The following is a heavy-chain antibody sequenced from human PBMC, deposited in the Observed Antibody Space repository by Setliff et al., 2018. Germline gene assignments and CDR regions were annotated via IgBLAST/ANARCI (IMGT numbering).Heavy chain of an antibody. D-gene: IGHD6-19*01. J-gene: IGHJ4*02. Sequence: GSLRLSCSTSGFTFDDYAMHWVRQAPGKGLEWVSLISWDGTRTNYVDSLKGRVTISRDNSKNSLFLQMNSLRVEDTAVYYCAKDSLSGWSAVDYWGQGTLVTVSS. V-gene: IGHV3-43D*04. CDR2: ISWDGTRT. CDR1: GFTFDDYA. CDR3: AKDSLSGWSAVDY.